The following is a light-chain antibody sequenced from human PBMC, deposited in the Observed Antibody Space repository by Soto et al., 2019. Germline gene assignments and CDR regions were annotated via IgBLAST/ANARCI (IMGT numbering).Light chain of an antibody. Sequence: DIQMPQSPSSLSASVGARVTITCRASQSISSYLNWYQQKPGKAPKLLIYAASSLQSGVPSRFSGSGSGTDVTHTINSLQPKEFATDYCQQSYSTPVAFGQETQREIK. CDR3: QQSYSTPVA. CDR2: AAS. J-gene: IGKJ5*01. CDR1: QSISSY. V-gene: IGKV1-39*01.